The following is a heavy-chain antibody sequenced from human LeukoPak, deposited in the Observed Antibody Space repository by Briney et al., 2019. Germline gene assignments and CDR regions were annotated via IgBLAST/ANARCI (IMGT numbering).Heavy chain of an antibody. D-gene: IGHD1-7*01. CDR2: IYYSGST. CDR3: ARVMRRLELRRGVLAFDI. CDR1: GGSISSSSYY. J-gene: IGHJ3*02. Sequence: SETLSLTCTVSGGSISSSSYYWGWIRQPPGKGLEWIGSIYYSGSTYYNPSLKSRVTISVDTSKNQFSLKLSSVTAAGTAVYYCARVMRRLELRRGVLAFDIWGQGTMVTVSS. V-gene: IGHV4-39*07.